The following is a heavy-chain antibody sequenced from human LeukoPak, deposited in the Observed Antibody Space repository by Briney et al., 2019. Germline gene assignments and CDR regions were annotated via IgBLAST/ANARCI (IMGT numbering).Heavy chain of an antibody. D-gene: IGHD5-12*01. V-gene: IGHV4-39*01. Sequence: SETLSLTCTVSGGSIRSSYYYWGWIRQPPGKGLEWIGSIYDSGSTYYNPSLKSRLTISVDTSKNQFSLKLNSVTAADTAVYYCARALRSAGWFDPWGQGTLVTVSS. CDR3: ARALRSAGWFDP. CDR2: IYDSGST. CDR1: GGSIRSSYYY. J-gene: IGHJ5*02.